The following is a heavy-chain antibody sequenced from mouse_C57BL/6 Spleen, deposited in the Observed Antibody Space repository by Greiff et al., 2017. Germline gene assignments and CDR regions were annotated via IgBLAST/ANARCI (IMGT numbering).Heavy chain of an antibody. CDR3: ARHESVLLRPFDY. CDR1: GFTFSSYG. D-gene: IGHD1-1*01. J-gene: IGHJ2*01. V-gene: IGHV5-6*01. Sequence: EVHLVESGGDLVKPGGSLKLSCAASGFTFSSYGMSWVRQTPDKRLEWVATISSGGSYTYYPDSVKGRFTISRDNAKNTLYLQMSSLKSEDTAMYYCARHESVLLRPFDYWGQGTTLTVSS. CDR2: ISSGGSYT.